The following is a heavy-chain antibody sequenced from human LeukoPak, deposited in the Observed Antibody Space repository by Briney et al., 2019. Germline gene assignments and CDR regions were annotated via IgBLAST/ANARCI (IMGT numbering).Heavy chain of an antibody. CDR2: ISGDGTAR. CDR3: ARDFDGPRASDY. D-gene: IGHD4-17*01. V-gene: IGHV3-74*01. Sequence: GGSLRLSCAASGFTSSSYWMHWVRQVPGKGLVWVSRISGDGTARNYADSVKGRFTISRDDAKNTVDLQMSSLRAEDSAVYYCARDFDGPRASDYWGQGISVTVSS. J-gene: IGHJ4*02. CDR1: GFTSSSYW.